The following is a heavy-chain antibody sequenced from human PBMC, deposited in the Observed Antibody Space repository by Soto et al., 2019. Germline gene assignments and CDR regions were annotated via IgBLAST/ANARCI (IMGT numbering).Heavy chain of an antibody. D-gene: IGHD2-2*02. V-gene: IGHV4-34*01. CDR2: INHSGST. J-gene: IGHJ6*03. CDR1: GGSFSGYY. CDR3: ARRGGPVVVPAAIRSRYYYYYMDV. Sequence: SETLSLTFAVHGGSFSGYYWSWIPQPPGKGLEWIGEINHSGSTNYNPSLKSRVTISVDTSKNQFSLKLSSVTAADTAVYYCARRGGPVVVPAAIRSRYYYYYMDVWGKGTTVTVSS.